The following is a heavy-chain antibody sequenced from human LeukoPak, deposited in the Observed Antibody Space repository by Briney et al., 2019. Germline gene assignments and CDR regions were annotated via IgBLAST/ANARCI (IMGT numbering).Heavy chain of an antibody. J-gene: IGHJ5*02. D-gene: IGHD6-13*01. CDR1: GYTFTSYY. Sequence: GASVKVSCKASGYTFTSYYMHWVRQAPGQGLEGMGIINPSGGSTSYAQKFQGRVTMTRDTSTSTVYMELSSLRSEDTAVYYCAREEVAAAGISCSWFDPWGQGTLVTVSS. CDR2: INPSGGST. CDR3: AREEVAAAGISCSWFDP. V-gene: IGHV1-46*01.